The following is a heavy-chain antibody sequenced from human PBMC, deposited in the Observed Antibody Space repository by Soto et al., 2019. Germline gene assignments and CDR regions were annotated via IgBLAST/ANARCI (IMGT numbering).Heavy chain of an antibody. J-gene: IGHJ6*02. D-gene: IGHD2-2*01. CDR3: ARDTVPAAMVGYYYGMDV. V-gene: IGHV3-74*01. CDR1: GFTFSSYW. CDR2: INSDGSST. Sequence: GGSLRLSCAASGFTFSSYWMHWVRQAPGKGLVWVSRINSDGSSTSYADSVKGRFTISRDNAKNTLYLQMNSLRAEDTAVYYYARDTVPAAMVGYYYGMDVWGQGTTVTVSS.